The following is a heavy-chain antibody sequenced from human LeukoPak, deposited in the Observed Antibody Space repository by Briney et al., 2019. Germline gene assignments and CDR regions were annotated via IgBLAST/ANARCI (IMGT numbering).Heavy chain of an antibody. J-gene: IGHJ4*02. V-gene: IGHV3-30*02. CDR1: GFTFSNYG. D-gene: IGHD3-9*01. CDR3: AKDQSRYFAPFDY. Sequence: GGSLRLSCSASGFTFSNYGMHWVRQAPGKELEGVAFIPYDGSNKYYADSVQGRFTISRDNSKDTLYLQMNSLRAEDTAVYYCAKDQSRYFAPFDYWGQGNLVTVSS. CDR2: IPYDGSNK.